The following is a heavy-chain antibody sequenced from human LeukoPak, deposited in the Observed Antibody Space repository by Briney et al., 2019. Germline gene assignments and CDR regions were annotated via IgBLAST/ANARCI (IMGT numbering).Heavy chain of an antibody. CDR2: ISGSGGST. J-gene: IGHJ5*02. CDR3: ARDSFWTRFDP. V-gene: IGHV3-23*01. Sequence: GGSLRLSCAASGFTFSSYAMSWVRQAPGKGLEWVSAISGSGGSTYYADSVKGRFTISRDNAKDSLYLQMDSLRAEDTAVYYCARDSFWTRFDPWGQGTLVTVSS. CDR1: GFTFSSYA. D-gene: IGHD3/OR15-3a*01.